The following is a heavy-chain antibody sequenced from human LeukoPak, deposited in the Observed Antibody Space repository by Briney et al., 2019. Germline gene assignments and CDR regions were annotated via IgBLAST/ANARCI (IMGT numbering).Heavy chain of an antibody. CDR1: GFTFSSYW. D-gene: IGHD3-22*01. V-gene: IGHV3-74*01. CDR2: IKSDGST. Sequence: GGSLRLSCAASGFTFSSYWMHWVRQAPGKGLVWASRIKSDGSTSYADSVKGRFTISRDNAKNTVSLQMNSLRAEDTGVYSCARAPSEIGGYYPEYFRHWGQGTLVTVSS. CDR3: ARAPSEIGGYYPEYFRH. J-gene: IGHJ1*01.